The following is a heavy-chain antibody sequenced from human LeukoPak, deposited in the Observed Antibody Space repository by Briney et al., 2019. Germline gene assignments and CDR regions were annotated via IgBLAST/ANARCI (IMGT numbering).Heavy chain of an antibody. J-gene: IGHJ4*02. D-gene: IGHD6-19*01. CDR2: ISYDGSNK. CDR1: GFTFSSYA. CDR3: ARDIHSGYSSGWTIDY. V-gene: IGHV3-30-3*01. Sequence: PGGSLRLSCAASGFTFSSYAMHWVRQAPGKGLEWVAVISYDGSNKYYADSVKGRFTISRDNSKNTLYLQMNSLRAEDTAVYYCARDIHSGYSSGWTIDYWGQGTLVTVSS.